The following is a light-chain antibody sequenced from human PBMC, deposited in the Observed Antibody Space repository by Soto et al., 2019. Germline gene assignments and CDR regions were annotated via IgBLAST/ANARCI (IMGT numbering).Light chain of an antibody. V-gene: IGKV1-9*01. CDR2: AAS. J-gene: IGKJ3*01. Sequence: DIQLTQSPSFLSASVGDRVTITCRASQGISSYLAWYQQKPGKAPKLLIYAASTLQRGVPSRFSGSGSGTEFPLTISSLQPEDFATYYCQQLNSYPLTFGPGTKVHIK. CDR3: QQLNSYPLT. CDR1: QGISSY.